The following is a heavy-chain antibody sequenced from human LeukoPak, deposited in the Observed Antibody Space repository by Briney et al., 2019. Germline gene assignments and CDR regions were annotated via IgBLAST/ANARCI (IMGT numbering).Heavy chain of an antibody. D-gene: IGHD3-3*01. CDR3: ARHVSQGLRPSIGPNWFDP. Sequence: SETLSLTCTVSGGSISSSSHYWGWICQPPGKGLEWIGSIYYSASTYYNPSLKSRVTISVDTSKNQFSLKLSSVTAADTAVYYCARHVSQGLRPSIGPNWFDPWGQGTLVTVSS. CDR1: GGSISSSSHY. V-gene: IGHV4-39*01. J-gene: IGHJ5*02. CDR2: IYYSAST.